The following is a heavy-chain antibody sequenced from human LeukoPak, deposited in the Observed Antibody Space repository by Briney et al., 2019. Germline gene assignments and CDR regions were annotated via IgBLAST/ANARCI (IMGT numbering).Heavy chain of an antibody. D-gene: IGHD5-18*01. CDR3: ARVKRGYSFGDGYYYYMDV. J-gene: IGHJ6*03. CDR1: GGSISSYY. Sequence: SETLSLTCTVSGGSISSYYWSWIRQSPGKGLEWIGYIYDSGSTNYNPSLKSRVTISIDTSKNQFSLKLSSVTAADTAVYYCARVKRGYSFGDGYYYYMDVWGKGTTVTVSS. CDR2: IYDSGST. V-gene: IGHV4-59*12.